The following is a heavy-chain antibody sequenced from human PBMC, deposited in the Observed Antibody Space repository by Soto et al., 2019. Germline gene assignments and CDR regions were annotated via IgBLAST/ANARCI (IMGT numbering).Heavy chain of an antibody. CDR2: IIPIFATA. D-gene: IGHD1-20*01. J-gene: IGHJ6*02. CDR3: ARSITGTVSDYYGMDV. Sequence: QVQLVQSGAEVKKPGSSVKVSCKASGGTFSSYAISWVRQAPGQGLEWMGGIIPIFATADYAQKFQGRVTITADESTSTAYMELSSLRSEDTAVYYCARSITGTVSDYYGMDVWGQGTTVTVSS. CDR1: GGTFSSYA. V-gene: IGHV1-69*12.